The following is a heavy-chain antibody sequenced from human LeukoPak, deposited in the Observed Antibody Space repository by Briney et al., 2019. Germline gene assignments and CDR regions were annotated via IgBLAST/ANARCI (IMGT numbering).Heavy chain of an antibody. Sequence: SSETLSLTCTVSGVSMSAFQWSWVRQSPEKGLEWIGCVNTKGETNYNPSLKSRVTISVDTSKNQFSLKPSSVTAADTAVYYCARGDILTGFFPLFDPWGQGTLVTVSS. J-gene: IGHJ5*02. CDR1: GVSMSAFQ. D-gene: IGHD3-9*01. V-gene: IGHV4-4*09. CDR3: ARGDILTGFFPLFDP. CDR2: VNTKGET.